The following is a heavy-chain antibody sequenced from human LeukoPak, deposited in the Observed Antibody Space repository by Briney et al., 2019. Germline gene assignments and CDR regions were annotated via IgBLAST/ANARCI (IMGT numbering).Heavy chain of an antibody. D-gene: IGHD1-26*01. Sequence: GGSLRPSCAASGFTFSNHWMSWVRQAPGKGLEWVANIKGDGSDKYYVDSVKGRFTISRDNAKNSLFLQMNSLRVEDTAVYYCARDWSDLTTNPPDYWGQGTLVTVSS. CDR1: GFTFSNHW. V-gene: IGHV3-7*01. CDR3: ARDWSDLTTNPPDY. J-gene: IGHJ4*02. CDR2: IKGDGSDK.